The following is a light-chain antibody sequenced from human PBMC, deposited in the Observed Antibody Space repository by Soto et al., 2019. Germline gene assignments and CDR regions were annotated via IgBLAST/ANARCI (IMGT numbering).Light chain of an antibody. Sequence: QSVLTQPASVSGSPGQSITISCTGTSSDVGGYNYVSWYQQHPGKAPKLMIYEVSNRPSGVSNRFSGSKSGNTASLTISGLQGEDEADYYCSSYTSSSTRVFGGGPK. V-gene: IGLV2-14*01. CDR2: EVS. CDR1: SSDVGGYNY. J-gene: IGLJ3*02. CDR3: SSYTSSSTRV.